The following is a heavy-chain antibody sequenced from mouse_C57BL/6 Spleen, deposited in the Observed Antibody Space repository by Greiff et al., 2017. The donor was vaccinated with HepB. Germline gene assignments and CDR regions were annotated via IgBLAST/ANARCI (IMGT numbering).Heavy chain of an antibody. CDR2: INPNYGTT. Sequence: VQLQQSGPELVKPGASVKISCKASGYSFTDYNMNWVKQSNGKSLEWIGVINPNYGTTSYNQKFKGKATLTVDQSSRTAYMQLNSLTSEDSAVYYCAPLGEILWAGACWGKGTLVTVSA. D-gene: IGHD1-1*02. V-gene: IGHV1-39*01. CDR1: GYSFTDYN. J-gene: IGHJ3*01. CDR3: APLGEILWAGAC.